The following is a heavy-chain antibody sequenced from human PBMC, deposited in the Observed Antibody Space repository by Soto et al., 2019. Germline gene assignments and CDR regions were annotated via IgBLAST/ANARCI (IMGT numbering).Heavy chain of an antibody. V-gene: IGHV3-74*01. CDR2: INSDGSST. J-gene: IGHJ4*02. CDR3: ARVRIAVAEYFDY. CDR1: GLKFRSYC. Sequence: LRLSYAASGLKFRSYCMHRVRQAPGKGLVWVSRINSDGSSTSYADSVKGRFTISRDNAKNTLYLQMNSLRAEDTAVYYCARVRIAVAEYFDYWGQGTLVTVSS. D-gene: IGHD6-19*01.